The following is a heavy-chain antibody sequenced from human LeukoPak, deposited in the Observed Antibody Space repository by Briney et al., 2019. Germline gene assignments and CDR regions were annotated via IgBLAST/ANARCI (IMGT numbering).Heavy chain of an antibody. V-gene: IGHV4-34*01. CDR3: ARGRIAKIVVVHSFHYGMDV. D-gene: IGHD3-22*01. CDR1: GGSFTDYF. J-gene: IGHJ6*02. Sequence: PSETLSLTCDDFGGSFTDYFWTWIRQSPGKGLEWIGEINDYTANTNYNPSLNSRVSISLEKSKNQFSLELRSVTAADTAVYYCARGRIAKIVVVHSFHYGMDVWGQGTTVTVSS. CDR2: INDYTANT.